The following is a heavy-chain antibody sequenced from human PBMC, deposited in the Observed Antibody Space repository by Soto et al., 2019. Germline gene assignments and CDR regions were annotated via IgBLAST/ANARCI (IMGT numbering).Heavy chain of an antibody. CDR2: IYTSGST. CDR1: GGSISSYY. V-gene: IGHV4-4*07. CDR3: AREGASSSWFGNWFDP. D-gene: IGHD6-13*01. J-gene: IGHJ5*02. Sequence: PSETLSLTCTVSGGSISSYYWSWIRQPAGKGLEWIGRIYTSGSTNYNPSLKSRVTMSVDTSKNQFSLKLSSVTAADTAVYYCAREGASSSWFGNWFDPWGLGTLVTVSS.